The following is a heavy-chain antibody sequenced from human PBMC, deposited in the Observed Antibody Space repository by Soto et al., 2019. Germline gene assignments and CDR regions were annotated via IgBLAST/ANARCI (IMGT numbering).Heavy chain of an antibody. V-gene: IGHV4-30-4*01. CDR3: ARERPDGDRLDP. J-gene: IGHJ5*02. Sequence: PSGTLSLTCSVSGGSISSGDYYWRWIRQPPGKGLEWIGYIYYSGSTYYNPSLKSRVTISVETSKNQFSVKLSSVTAAATAVYYSARERPDGDRLDPWAHVPLVTVSS. D-gene: IGHD6-6*01. CDR2: IYYSGST. CDR1: GGSISSGDYY.